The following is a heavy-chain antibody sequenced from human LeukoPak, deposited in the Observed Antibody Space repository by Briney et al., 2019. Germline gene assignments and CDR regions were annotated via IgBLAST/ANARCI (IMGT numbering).Heavy chain of an antibody. V-gene: IGHV4-61*02. Sequence: SQTLSLTCTVYGDSLSSGRYYWSWVRQPAGKELEWIGRIYTSGKTDYNPYTPSLKSRVTVSLDTSKNQLSLFPTSVTAADTAMYYCARSFSGSYYFEYWGQGTLVTVSS. J-gene: IGHJ4*02. CDR2: IYTSGKT. CDR1: GDSLSSGRYY. CDR3: ARSFSGSYYFEY. D-gene: IGHD1-26*01.